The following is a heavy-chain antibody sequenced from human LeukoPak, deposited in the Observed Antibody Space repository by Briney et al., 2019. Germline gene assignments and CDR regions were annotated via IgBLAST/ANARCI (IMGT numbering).Heavy chain of an antibody. V-gene: IGHV4-59*01. CDR1: GGSISSYY. Sequence: PSETLSLTCTVSGGSISSYYWSWIRQPPGKGLEWIGYIYYSGSTNYNPSLKSRVTISVDTSKNQFSLKLSSVTAADTAVYYCARTMTLYYYYMDVWGKGTTVTISS. CDR2: IYYSGST. J-gene: IGHJ6*03. CDR3: ARTMTLYYYYMDV.